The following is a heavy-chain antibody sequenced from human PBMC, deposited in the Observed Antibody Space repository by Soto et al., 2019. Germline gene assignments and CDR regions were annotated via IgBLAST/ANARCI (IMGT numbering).Heavy chain of an antibody. V-gene: IGHV4-31*03. CDR1: GGSISSGGYY. CDR3: ARDRGGRLEPPYYYYGMDV. CDR2: IYYSGST. Sequence: SETLSLTCTVSGGSISSGGYYWSWIRQHPGKGLGWIGYIYYSGSTYYNPSLKSRVTISVDTSKNQFSLKLSSVTAADTAVYYCARDRGGRLEPPYYYYGMDVWGQGTTVTVSS. J-gene: IGHJ6*02. D-gene: IGHD3-10*01.